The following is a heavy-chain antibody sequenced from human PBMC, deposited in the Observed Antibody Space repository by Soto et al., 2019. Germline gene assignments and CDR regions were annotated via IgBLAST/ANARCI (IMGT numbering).Heavy chain of an antibody. CDR1: GYTFTSYG. D-gene: IGHD2-2*01. CDR3: ARMDQLPNNDYYYFYLDV. J-gene: IGHJ6*03. Sequence: ASVKVSCKASGYTFTSYGISLVRQAPGQGLEWMGWISAYNGNTNYAQKLQGRVTMTTDTSTSTAYMELRSLRDEDTAIYFCARMDQLPNNDYYYFYLDVWGKGTTVTVSS. V-gene: IGHV1-18*01. CDR2: ISAYNGNT.